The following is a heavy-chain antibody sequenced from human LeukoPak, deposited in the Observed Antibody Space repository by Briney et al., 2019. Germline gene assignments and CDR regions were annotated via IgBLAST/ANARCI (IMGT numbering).Heavy chain of an antibody. V-gene: IGHV3-21*01. J-gene: IGHJ4*02. CDR3: ARDPSYYYDSSGGDY. CDR2: ISSSSSYI. Sequence: GGSLRLSCAASGFTFSSYSMNWVRQAPGKGLEWVSSISSSSSYIYYADSVKGRFTISRDNAENSLYLQMNSLRAEDTAVYYCARDPSYYYDSSGGDYWGQGTLVTVSS. CDR1: GFTFSSYS. D-gene: IGHD3-22*01.